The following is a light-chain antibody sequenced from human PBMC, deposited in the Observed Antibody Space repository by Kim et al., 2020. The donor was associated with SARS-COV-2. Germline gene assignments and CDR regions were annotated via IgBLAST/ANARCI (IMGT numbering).Light chain of an antibody. V-gene: IGKV3-20*01. CDR2: GAS. Sequence: LPPGRTAPLPCGARPGVSRNSFAWYPQKPGHAPRLLVYGASTRPAGIPDRFTGSGSGTDFTLTINRLEPEDFAVYYCQQYGSSPYTFGQGTKLEI. J-gene: IGKJ2*01. CDR3: QQYGSSPYT. CDR1: PGVSRNS.